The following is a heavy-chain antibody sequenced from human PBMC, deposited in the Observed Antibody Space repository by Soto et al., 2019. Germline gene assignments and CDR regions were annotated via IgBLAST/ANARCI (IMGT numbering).Heavy chain of an antibody. V-gene: IGHV5-51*01. CDR1: GDSFTSYW. J-gene: IGHJ4*02. Sequence: GESRKSSCKGSGDSFTSYWIGWVRQMPGKGLEWMGIIYPADSDTRYSPSFQGQVTISADKSISAAYLQWSSLKASDTAMYYCARLNGVAFDYWGQGTLVTVSS. D-gene: IGHD2-8*01. CDR3: ARLNGVAFDY. CDR2: IYPADSDT.